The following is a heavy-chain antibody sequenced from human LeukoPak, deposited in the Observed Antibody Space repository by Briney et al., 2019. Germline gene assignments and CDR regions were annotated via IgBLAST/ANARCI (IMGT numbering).Heavy chain of an antibody. D-gene: IGHD6-19*01. CDR2: IYHSGST. CDR3: ARRLEYSSGWYGNDAFDI. CDR1: GYSISSGYY. Sequence: SETLSLTCAVSGYSISSGYYWGWIRQPPGRGLERIGSIYHSGSTYYNPSLKSRVTISVDTSKNQFSLKLSSVTAADTAVYYCARRLEYSSGWYGNDAFDIWGQGTMVTVSS. J-gene: IGHJ3*02. V-gene: IGHV4-38-2*01.